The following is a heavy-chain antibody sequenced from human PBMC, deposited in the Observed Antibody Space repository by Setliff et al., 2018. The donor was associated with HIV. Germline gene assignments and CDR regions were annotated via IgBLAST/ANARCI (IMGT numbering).Heavy chain of an antibody. CDR2: IKSKSDGGTT. CDR3: TTGTRLVD. J-gene: IGHJ4*02. V-gene: IGHV3-15*01. D-gene: IGHD2-21*01. CDR1: GFIFTNAW. Sequence: KAGGSLRLSCETSGFIFTNAWMSWVRQSPRKGLEWLARIKSKSDGGTTSYAAPVKDRFTISRDDSRNTLYLQMNSLKTEDTAVYYCTTGTRLVDWGQGALVTVSS.